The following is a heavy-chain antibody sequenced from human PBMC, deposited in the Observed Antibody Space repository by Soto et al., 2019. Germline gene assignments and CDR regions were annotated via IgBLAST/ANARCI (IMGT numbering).Heavy chain of an antibody. CDR1: GGSISSNY. D-gene: IGHD1-26*01. V-gene: IGHV4-59*01. Sequence: PSETLSLTCTVSGGSISSNYWTWIRQPPGKGLEWIGYVYNSGSTNYNPSLKSRVTISEDTSKNQFSLKLSSVTAADTAVYYCARETRVWELRSGAFDIWGQGTMVTVSS. CDR2: VYNSGST. J-gene: IGHJ3*02. CDR3: ARETRVWELRSGAFDI.